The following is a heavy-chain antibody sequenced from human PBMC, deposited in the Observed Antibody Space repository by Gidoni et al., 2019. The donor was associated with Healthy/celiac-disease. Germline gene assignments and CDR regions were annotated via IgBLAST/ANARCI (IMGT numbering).Heavy chain of an antibody. V-gene: IGHV3-30*04. CDR3: ARDRDAYCGGDCYDAFDI. CDR2: ISYDGSNK. CDR1: GFTFSSYA. Sequence: QVQLVESGGGVVQPGRSLRLSCAASGFTFSSYAMHWVRQAPGKGLEWVAVISYDGSNKYYADSVKGRFTISRDNSKNTLYLQMNSLRAEDTAVYYCARDRDAYCGGDCYDAFDIWGQGTMVTVSS. D-gene: IGHD2-21*02. J-gene: IGHJ3*02.